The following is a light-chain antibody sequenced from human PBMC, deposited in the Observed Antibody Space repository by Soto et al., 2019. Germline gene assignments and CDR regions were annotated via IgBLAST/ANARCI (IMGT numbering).Light chain of an antibody. CDR3: QQYTTYWT. Sequence: DIQMTQSPSTLSASVGDRVTITSRASQDISTWLAWYQQKPGRAPNLLIYAASSLESGVPSTFSGSGSGTEFTITISSLQPNDSATYYCQQYTTYWTFGQGTKVDIK. J-gene: IGKJ1*01. V-gene: IGKV1-5*01. CDR1: QDISTW. CDR2: AAS.